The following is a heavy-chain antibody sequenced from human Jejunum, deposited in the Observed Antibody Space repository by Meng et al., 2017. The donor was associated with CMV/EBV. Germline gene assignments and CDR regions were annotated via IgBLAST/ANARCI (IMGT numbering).Heavy chain of an antibody. Sequence: KVACKAYGGTVSSYAINGGRQAPGQGLEWMGGSIPIFATTNYAQRFQGRLTITTDESTSTAYMELSSLRAEDTAVYYCARGSLFSSGPFGQGTLVTVSS. CDR3: ARGSLFSSGP. CDR2: SIPIFATT. J-gene: IGHJ5*02. V-gene: IGHV1-69*05. D-gene: IGHD6-19*01. CDR1: GGTVSSYA.